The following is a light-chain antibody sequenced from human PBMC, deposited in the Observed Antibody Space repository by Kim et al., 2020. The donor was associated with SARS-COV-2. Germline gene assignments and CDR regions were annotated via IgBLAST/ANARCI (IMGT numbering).Light chain of an antibody. V-gene: IGLV2-23*01. CDR1: SSDVGTYNL. CDR3: CSYAGSSTLL. Sequence: GHSITLSYPGNSSDVGTYNLVSWYQQHPGKAPKLMIYEVIERPSGVSIRFSGSKSGDTASLTNSGLQAEDEADYFCCSYAGSSTLLFGGGTQLTVL. J-gene: IGLJ2*01. CDR2: EVI.